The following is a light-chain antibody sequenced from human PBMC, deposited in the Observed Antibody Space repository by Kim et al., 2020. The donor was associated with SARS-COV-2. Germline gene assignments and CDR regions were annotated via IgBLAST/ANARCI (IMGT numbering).Light chain of an antibody. CDR2: DAS. CDR3: QQRSDWPPLA. Sequence: EIVLTQSPATLSLSPGERATLSCRASQSVSNYLAWYQQKPGQAPRLLIYDASNRATGIPARFSGSGSGTDFTLTIRSLEPEDSAVYYCQQRSDWPPLAFGGGTKVDIK. CDR1: QSVSNY. V-gene: IGKV3-11*01. J-gene: IGKJ4*01.